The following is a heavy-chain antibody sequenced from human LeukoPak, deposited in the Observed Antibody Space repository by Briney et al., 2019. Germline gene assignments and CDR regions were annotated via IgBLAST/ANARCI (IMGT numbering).Heavy chain of an antibody. CDR1: GFTFSSYG. Sequence: PGRSLRLSCAASGFTFSSYGMHWVRQAPGKGLEWVAVISYDGSNKYYADSVKGRFTISRDNSKNTLYLQMNSLRAEDTAVYYCARDPYCSSTSCQFDYWGQGTLVTVSS. J-gene: IGHJ4*02. CDR3: ARDPYCSSTSCQFDY. D-gene: IGHD2-2*01. CDR2: ISYDGSNK. V-gene: IGHV3-30*03.